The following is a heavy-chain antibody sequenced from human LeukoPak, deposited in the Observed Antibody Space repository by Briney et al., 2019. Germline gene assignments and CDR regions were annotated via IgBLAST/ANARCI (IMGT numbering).Heavy chain of an antibody. CDR2: ISYDGSNK. Sequence: GGSLRLSCAASGFTFSSYAMHWVRQAPGKGLEWVAVISYDGSNKYYADSVKGRFTISRDNSKNTLYLQMNSLRAEDTAVYYCARVVSSGWYSFDYWGQGTLVTVSS. CDR1: GFTFSSYA. V-gene: IGHV3-30-3*01. J-gene: IGHJ4*02. CDR3: ARVVSSGWYSFDY. D-gene: IGHD6-19*01.